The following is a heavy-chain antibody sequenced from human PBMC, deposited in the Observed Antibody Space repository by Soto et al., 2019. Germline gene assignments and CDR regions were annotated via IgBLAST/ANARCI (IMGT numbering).Heavy chain of an antibody. CDR1: GGTFSSYT. CDR2: IIPILGIA. V-gene: IGHV1-69*08. J-gene: IGHJ6*02. CDR3: ARDQRNYYGMDV. Sequence: QVQLVQSGAEVKKPGSSVKVSCKASGGTFSSYTISWVRQAPGQGLEWMGRIIPILGIANYAQKFQGRVTITADKSTSTAYMDLSSLRSEDTAVYYCARDQRNYYGMDVWGQGTTVTVSS.